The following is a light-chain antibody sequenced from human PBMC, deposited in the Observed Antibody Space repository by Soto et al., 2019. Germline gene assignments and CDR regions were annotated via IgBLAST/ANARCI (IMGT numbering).Light chain of an antibody. Sequence: DIQITHPPSILSPSVGDVVTIPCRPSQSISSWLAWYQQKPGKAPKLLIYKASGLESGVPSRFSGSGSGTDFTLTISSLQPDDFATSYCQQYNSYSPLTFGGGTKVDIK. CDR1: QSISSW. V-gene: IGKV1-5*03. CDR2: KAS. J-gene: IGKJ4*01. CDR3: QQYNSYSPLT.